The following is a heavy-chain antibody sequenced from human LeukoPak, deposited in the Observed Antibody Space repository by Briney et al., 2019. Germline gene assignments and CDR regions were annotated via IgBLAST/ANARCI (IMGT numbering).Heavy chain of an antibody. J-gene: IGHJ5*02. CDR3: ARRLLWFGEKGHANWFDP. Sequence: SSETLSLTCTVSGGSISSGDYYWSWIRQPPGKGLEWIGYIYYSGSTNYNPSLKSRVTISVDTSKNQFSLKLSSVTAADTAVYYCARRLLWFGEKGHANWFDPWGQGTLVTVSS. CDR1: GGSISSGDYY. D-gene: IGHD3-10*01. V-gene: IGHV4-30-4*01. CDR2: IYYSGST.